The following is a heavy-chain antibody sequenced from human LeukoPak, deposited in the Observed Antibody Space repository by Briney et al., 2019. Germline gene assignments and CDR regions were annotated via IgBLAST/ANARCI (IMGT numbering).Heavy chain of an antibody. Sequence: GASVKVSCKASGYTFTSYGISWVRQAPGQGLEWMGWISAYNGNTNYAQKLQGRVTMTRDTSISTAYMELSRLRSDDTAVYYCASNLGYSYGYVWAVSDYYYYYMDVWGKGTTVTVSS. CDR1: GYTFTSYG. CDR3: ASNLGYSYGYVWAVSDYYYYYMDV. V-gene: IGHV1-18*01. D-gene: IGHD5-18*01. CDR2: ISAYNGNT. J-gene: IGHJ6*03.